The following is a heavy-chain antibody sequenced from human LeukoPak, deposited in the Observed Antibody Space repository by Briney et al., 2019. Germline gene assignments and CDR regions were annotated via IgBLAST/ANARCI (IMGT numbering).Heavy chain of an antibody. V-gene: IGHV4-39*07. J-gene: IGHJ5*02. CDR3: ARGGSGWYRINGWFDP. CDR1: GGSISSSSYY. CDR2: INHSGST. D-gene: IGHD6-19*01. Sequence: SETLSLTCTVSGGSISSSSYYWGWIRQPPGKGLEWIGEINHSGSTSYNPSLKSRVTISVDTSKNQFSLKLSSVTAADTAVYYCARGGSGWYRINGWFDPWGQGTLVTVSS.